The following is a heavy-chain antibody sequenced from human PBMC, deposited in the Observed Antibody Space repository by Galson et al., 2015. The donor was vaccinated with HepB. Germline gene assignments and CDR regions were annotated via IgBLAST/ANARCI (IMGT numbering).Heavy chain of an antibody. CDR3: AKDIEGGITMIVEN. CDR2: ISGSGGST. J-gene: IGHJ4*02. Sequence: SLRLSCAASGFTFSSYAMSWVRQAPGKGLEWVSAISGSGGSTYYADSVKGRFTISRDNSKNTLYLQMNSLRAEDTAVYYCAKDIEGGITMIVENWGQGTLVTVSS. D-gene: IGHD3-22*01. V-gene: IGHV3-23*01. CDR1: GFTFSSYA.